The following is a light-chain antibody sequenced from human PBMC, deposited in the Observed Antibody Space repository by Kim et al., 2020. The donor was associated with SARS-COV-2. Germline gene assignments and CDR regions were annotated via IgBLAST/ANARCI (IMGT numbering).Light chain of an antibody. V-gene: IGKV1-27*01. J-gene: IGKJ2*01. CDR3: QKYSSAPHT. Sequence: DIQMTQSPSSLSASVGDSVTISCRASLSISNYLAWYQQKPGKAQRLLIYGASVLHSGVPSRFSGRRSGTQFTLTISSLQPEDFATYYCQKYSSAPHTFGQGTKLEI. CDR1: LSISNY. CDR2: GAS.